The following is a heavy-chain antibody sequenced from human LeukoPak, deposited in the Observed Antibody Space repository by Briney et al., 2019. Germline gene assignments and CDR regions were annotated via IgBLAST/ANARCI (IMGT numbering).Heavy chain of an antibody. D-gene: IGHD2-15*01. J-gene: IGHJ3*02. Sequence: SETLSLTCTVSGGSISSYYWSWIRQPPGKGLEWIGYIYYSGSTSYNPSLKSRVTISVDTSKNQFSLNLSSVTAADTAVYYCARYCRSSGSNVTPRAFDIWGQGTMVTVSS. V-gene: IGHV4-59*08. CDR2: IYYSGST. CDR3: ARYCRSSGSNVTPRAFDI. CDR1: GGSISSYY.